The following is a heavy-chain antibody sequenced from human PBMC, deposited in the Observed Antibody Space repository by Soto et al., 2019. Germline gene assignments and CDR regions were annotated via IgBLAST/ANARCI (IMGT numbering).Heavy chain of an antibody. Sequence: QVQLVQSGAEVKKPGSSVKVSCKASGGTFRSYVTSWVRQAPGQGLEWLGGIIPMYGTTYYAQTFQGRVTISADASTSTAFMELRSLRSEDPAVYYCARIGTLDWIDDYWGQGTLVTFSS. J-gene: IGHJ4*02. CDR1: GGTFRSYV. D-gene: IGHD1-1*01. CDR3: ARIGTLDWIDDY. V-gene: IGHV1-69*12. CDR2: IIPMYGTT.